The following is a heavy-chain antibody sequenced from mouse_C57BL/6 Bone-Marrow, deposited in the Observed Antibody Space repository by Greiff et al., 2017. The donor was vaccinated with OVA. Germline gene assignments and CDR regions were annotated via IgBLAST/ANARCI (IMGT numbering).Heavy chain of an antibody. D-gene: IGHD2-4*01. V-gene: IGHV5-17*01. Sequence: DVMLVESGGGLVKPGGSLKLSCAASGFTFSDYGMHWVRQAPEKGLEWVAYISSGSSTIYYADTVKGRFTISRDNAKNTLFRQMTSLRSEDTAMYYCARDYDYDVLAYWGQGTLVTVSA. CDR3: ARDYDYDVLAY. J-gene: IGHJ3*01. CDR2: ISSGSSTI. CDR1: GFTFSDYG.